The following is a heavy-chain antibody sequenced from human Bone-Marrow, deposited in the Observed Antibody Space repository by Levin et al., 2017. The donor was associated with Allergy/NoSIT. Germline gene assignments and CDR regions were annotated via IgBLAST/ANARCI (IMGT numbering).Heavy chain of an antibody. CDR2: MNPNSGNT. J-gene: IGHJ5*02. V-gene: IGHV1-8*01. Sequence: GESLKISCKASGYTFTSYDINWVRQATGQGLEWMGWMNPNSGNTGYAQKFQGRVTMTRNTSISTAYMELSSLRSEDTAVYYCARGTSAMVQGDWFDPWGQGTLVTVSS. D-gene: IGHD2-2*01. CDR3: ARGTSAMVQGDWFDP. CDR1: GYTFTSYD.